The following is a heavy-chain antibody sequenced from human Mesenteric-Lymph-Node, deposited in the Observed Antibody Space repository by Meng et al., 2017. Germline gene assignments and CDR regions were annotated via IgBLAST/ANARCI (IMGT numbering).Heavy chain of an antibody. CDR2: ISGYSGKK. D-gene: IGHD3-16*01. V-gene: IGHV1-18*01. Sequence: VQLVEAGTEVKKPGASVKVSCKASGYTFTSYGISWVRQAPGQGLEWMGWISGYSGKKNYAQKFQGRVTMTIDTTTSAAYMELRSLRSDDTAVYYCARDGGVATLVSWYLDLWGRGTLVTVSS. CDR3: ARDGGVATLVSWYLDL. CDR1: GYTFTSYG. J-gene: IGHJ2*01.